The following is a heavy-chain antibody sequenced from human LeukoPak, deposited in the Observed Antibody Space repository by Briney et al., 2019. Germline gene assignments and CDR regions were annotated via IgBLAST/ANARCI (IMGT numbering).Heavy chain of an antibody. CDR3: ARGSPLMAGIYNFDY. J-gene: IGHJ4*02. D-gene: IGHD6-19*01. CDR2: IYTSGST. Sequence: SETLSLTCTVSGGSISSYYWSWIRQPAGKGLEWIGRIYTSGSTNYNPSLKSPVTISVDTSKNQFSLKVRSVTAADTAVYYCARGSPLMAGIYNFDYWGQGRLVTVSS. CDR1: GGSISSYY. V-gene: IGHV4-4*07.